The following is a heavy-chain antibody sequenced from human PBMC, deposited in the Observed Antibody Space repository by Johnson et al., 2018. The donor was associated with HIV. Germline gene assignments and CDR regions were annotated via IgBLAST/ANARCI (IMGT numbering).Heavy chain of an antibody. Sequence: QVQLVESGGGLVKPGGSLRLSCAASGFTFSDYYMSWIRQAPGKGLEWVAVISYDGSNKYYADSVKGRFTISRDNSKNTLYLQMDSLRAEDTAVYYCARDNPCDADCFDAFDIWGQGTMVTVSS. J-gene: IGHJ3*02. V-gene: IGHV3-30-3*01. CDR3: ARDNPCDADCFDAFDI. CDR2: ISYDGSNK. D-gene: IGHD2-21*02. CDR1: GFTFSDYY.